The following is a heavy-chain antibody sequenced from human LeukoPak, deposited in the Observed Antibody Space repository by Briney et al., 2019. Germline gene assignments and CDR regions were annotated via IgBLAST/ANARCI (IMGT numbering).Heavy chain of an antibody. D-gene: IGHD4-17*01. CDR3: AREDDRSFGAYDR. CDR2: VSKYTGNA. V-gene: IGHV1-18*01. J-gene: IGHJ5*02. CDR1: NYTFSDYD. Sequence: VASVRVSCKASNYTFSDYDVTWVRQAPGQGLEWMGWVSKYTGNADYAPKFQGRVSMTTDTSTRTAYMELRSLRPDDTAVYFCAREDDRSFGAYDRWGQGTLVTVS.